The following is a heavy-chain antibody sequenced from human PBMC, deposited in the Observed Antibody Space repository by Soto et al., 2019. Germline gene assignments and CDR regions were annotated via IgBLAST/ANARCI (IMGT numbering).Heavy chain of an antibody. D-gene: IGHD1-26*01. J-gene: IGHJ4*02. V-gene: IGHV3-53*01. CDR2: SYSGGNV. CDR1: GFTVSGNH. CDR3: VRDILGALDY. Sequence: GSLRLSCAASGFTVSGNHMSWIRQAPGKGLEWVSVSYSGGNVNYAAPVKGRFSISRDDSKNTPYLQMNSLRAEDTAVYYCVRDILGALDYWGQGILVTVSS.